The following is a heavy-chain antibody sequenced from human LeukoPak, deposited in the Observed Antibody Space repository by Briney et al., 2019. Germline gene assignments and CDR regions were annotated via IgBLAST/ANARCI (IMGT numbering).Heavy chain of an antibody. CDR2: ISAYNGNT. Sequence: ASVKVSCKASGYTFTSYGISWVRQAPGQGLEWMGWISAYNGNTNYAQKLQGRVTMTTDTSTSTAYMELRSLRSDDTAVYYCAKTLKDIVVVPDAIMDVWGKGTTVTISS. CDR1: GYTFTSYG. V-gene: IGHV1-18*01. CDR3: AKTLKDIVVVPDAIMDV. J-gene: IGHJ6*03. D-gene: IGHD2-2*01.